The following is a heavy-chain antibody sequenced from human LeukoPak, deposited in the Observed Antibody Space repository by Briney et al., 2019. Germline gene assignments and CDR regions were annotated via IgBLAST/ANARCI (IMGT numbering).Heavy chain of an antibody. CDR2: ISGSGGST. Sequence: PGGSLRLSCAASGFTFSSYAMSWVRKAPGKGLERVSAISGSGGSTYYADSVKGRFTISRDNSKNTLYLQMNSLRAEDTAVYYCAKGVAGLYYFDYWGQGTLATVSS. CDR3: AKGVAGLYYFDY. V-gene: IGHV3-23*01. D-gene: IGHD6-19*01. CDR1: GFTFSSYA. J-gene: IGHJ4*02.